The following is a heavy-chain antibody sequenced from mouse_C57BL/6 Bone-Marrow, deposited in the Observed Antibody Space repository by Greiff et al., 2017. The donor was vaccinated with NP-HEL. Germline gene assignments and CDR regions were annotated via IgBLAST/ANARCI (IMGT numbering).Heavy chain of an antibody. Sequence: EVQRVESGAELVRPGASVKLSCTASGFNIKDDYMHWVKQRPEQGLEWIGWIDPENGDTEYASKFQGKATITADTSSNTAYLQLSSLTSEDTAVYYCTKGNGSSYGAMDYWGQGTSVTVSS. CDR3: TKGNGSSYGAMDY. D-gene: IGHD1-1*01. CDR2: IDPENGDT. CDR1: GFNIKDDY. J-gene: IGHJ4*01. V-gene: IGHV14-4*01.